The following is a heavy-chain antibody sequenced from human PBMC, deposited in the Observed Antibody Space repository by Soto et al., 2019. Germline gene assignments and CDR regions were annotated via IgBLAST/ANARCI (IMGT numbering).Heavy chain of an antibody. CDR3: ARYHERGCSGGSCYPGH. Sequence: EVQLVESGGGLVKPGGSLRLSCAASGFTFSSYSMNWVRQAPGKGLEWVSSISSSSSYIYYADSVKGRFTISRDNAKNKLKLQMNRQRDGDTAEYYCARYHERGCSGGSCYPGHWGQGTLVTVSS. CDR1: GFTFSSYS. V-gene: IGHV3-21*01. CDR2: ISSSSSYI. D-gene: IGHD2-15*01. J-gene: IGHJ1*01.